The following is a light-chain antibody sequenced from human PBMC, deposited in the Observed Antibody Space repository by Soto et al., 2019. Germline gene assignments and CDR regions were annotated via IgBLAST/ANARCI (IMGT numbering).Light chain of an antibody. CDR3: QQYNTYPWT. CDR2: KAS. V-gene: IGKV1-5*03. J-gene: IGKJ1*01. Sequence: DIQMTQSPCTLSASVGDRVTITCRASQSISSWLAWYQRKPGTAPKLLIYKASSVESGVPSRFSGSGSGTEFTLTISSLQPDDFATYYCQQYNTYPWTFGQGNKVEIK. CDR1: QSISSW.